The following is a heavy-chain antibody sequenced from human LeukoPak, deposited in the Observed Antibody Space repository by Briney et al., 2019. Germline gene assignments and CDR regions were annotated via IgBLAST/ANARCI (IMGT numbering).Heavy chain of an antibody. Sequence: PGGSLRLSCAASGFTFSSYSMNWVRQAPGKGLEWVSSISSSSSYIYYADSVKGRFTISRDNAKNSLYLQMNSLRAEDTAVYYCARDDDTSSHYSLFEYWGQGTRVTVSS. D-gene: IGHD3-22*01. CDR1: GFTFSSYS. CDR2: ISSSSSYI. CDR3: ARDDDTSSHYSLFEY. V-gene: IGHV3-21*01. J-gene: IGHJ4*02.